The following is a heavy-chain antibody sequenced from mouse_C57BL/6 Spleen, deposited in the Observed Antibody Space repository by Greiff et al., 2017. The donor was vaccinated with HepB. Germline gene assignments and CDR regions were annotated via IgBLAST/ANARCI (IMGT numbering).Heavy chain of an antibody. J-gene: IGHJ2*01. V-gene: IGHV1-42*01. CDR3: ASFGYYGSSYGSSFAT. Sequence: EVQLQQSGPELVKPGASVKISCKASGYSFTGYYMNWVKQSIEKSLEWIGEINPSTGGTTYNQKFKAKATLTVDKSSSTTYMQLKSLTSEDSAVCSCASFGYYGSSYGSSFATWGQGTTLPVS. CDR2: INPSTGGT. CDR1: GYSFTGYY. D-gene: IGHD1-1*01.